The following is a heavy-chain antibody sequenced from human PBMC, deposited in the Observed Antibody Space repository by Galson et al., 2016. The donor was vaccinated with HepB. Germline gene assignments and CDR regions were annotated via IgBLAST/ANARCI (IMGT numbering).Heavy chain of an antibody. CDR1: EFNCGDFG. CDR2: IRWNSGSV. V-gene: IGHV3-9*03. CDR3: AKDIQAGYSNGWFDK. J-gene: IGHJ5*02. D-gene: IGHD5-18*01. Sequence: SLRLSCAASEFNCGDFGMHWYRQAPREGLEWVPGIRWNSGSVSYAESVKGRFIISRDNAKNSLYLHMHGLRAEDVAFYYCAKDIQAGYSNGWFDKWGQGTLVTVSS.